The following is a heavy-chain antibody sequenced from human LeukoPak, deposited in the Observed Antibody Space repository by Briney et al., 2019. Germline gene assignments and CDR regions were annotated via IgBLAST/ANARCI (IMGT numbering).Heavy chain of an antibody. CDR1: GFSFSSHG. CDR2: IIGGAGGT. J-gene: IGHJ4*02. CDR3: AKASGNLILGY. Sequence: GGSLRLSCVASGFSFSSHGMSWVRQAPGKGLEWVSGIIGGAGGTYYADSVKGRFTISRDNSKNTLYVQMSSLRADDTAVYYCAKASGNLILGYWGQGTLVTVSS. V-gene: IGHV3-23*01.